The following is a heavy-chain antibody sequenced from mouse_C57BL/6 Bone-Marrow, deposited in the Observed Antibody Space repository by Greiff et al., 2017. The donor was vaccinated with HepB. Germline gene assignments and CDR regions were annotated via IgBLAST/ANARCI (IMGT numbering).Heavy chain of an antibody. V-gene: IGHV1-76*01. CDR1: GYTFTDHY. CDR3: AASFAY. Sequence: VQLQQSGAELVRPGASVKLSCKASGYTFTDHYINWVKQRPGQGLEWIARLYPGSGNTYYNEKFKGKATLTAEKSSSTAYMQLSSLTSEDSAVYFCAASFAYWGQGTLVTVSA. J-gene: IGHJ3*01. CDR2: LYPGSGNT.